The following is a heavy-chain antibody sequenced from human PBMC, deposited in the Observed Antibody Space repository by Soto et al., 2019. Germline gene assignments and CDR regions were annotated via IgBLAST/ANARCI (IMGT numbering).Heavy chain of an antibody. V-gene: IGHV3-21*01. CDR3: ARVRSYSYGQGYGMDV. J-gene: IGHJ6*02. Sequence: EVQLVESGGGLVKPGGSLRLSCAASGFTFSTYSMNWVCQAPGKGLEWVSSISSSSGYIYYADSVKGRFTISRDDATNSLALQMNRLRAEDTAVYYCARVRSYSYGQGYGMDVWGQGNTVTVSS. CDR2: ISSSSGYI. CDR1: GFTFSTYS. D-gene: IGHD5-18*01.